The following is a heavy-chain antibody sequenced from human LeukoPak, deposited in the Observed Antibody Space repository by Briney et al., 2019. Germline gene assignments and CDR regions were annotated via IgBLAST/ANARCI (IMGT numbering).Heavy chain of an antibody. D-gene: IGHD2-15*01. V-gene: IGHV3-43*02. CDR2: ISGDGGST. CDR3: AKDGFPGSEVVAAFYYFDY. J-gene: IGHJ4*02. CDR1: GFTFDDYA. Sequence: PGGSLRLSCAASGFTFDDYAMHCVRQAPGKGLEWVSLISGDGGSTYYADSVQGRFTISRDNSKNSLYLQMNSLRTEDTALYYCAKDGFPGSEVVAAFYYFDYWGQGTLVTVSS.